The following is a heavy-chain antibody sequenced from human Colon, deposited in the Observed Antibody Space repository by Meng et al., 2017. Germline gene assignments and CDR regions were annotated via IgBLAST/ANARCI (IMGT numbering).Heavy chain of an antibody. J-gene: IGHJ4*02. V-gene: IGHV1-3*04. CDR2: INTDSGHT. Sequence: SWARVTKPVSSVNACSQGAGGTFSGFAMACRRQAPGQGLECMTWINTDSGHTKFSQKSQGRLTISRETSASTAYMELSNLRSEDTAVYYCATLLMGATDSWGQGTLVTVSS. CDR3: ATLLMGATDS. CDR1: GGTFSGFA. D-gene: IGHD1-26*01.